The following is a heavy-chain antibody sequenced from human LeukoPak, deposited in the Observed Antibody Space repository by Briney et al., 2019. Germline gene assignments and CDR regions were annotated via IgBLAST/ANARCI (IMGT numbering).Heavy chain of an antibody. V-gene: IGHV4-39*01. D-gene: IGHD5-24*01. CDR3: MRHEEEDGYNAKPFDF. J-gene: IGHJ4*02. Sequence: PSETLSLTXTVSGGSISNSNYYWGWVRQPPGKGPEWIGTIYYSGNTYYNPSLKSRVTISVDTSKNQFSLRLSSVTAADTAVYFCMRHEEEDGYNAKPFDFWGQGTLVTVSS. CDR2: IYYSGNT. CDR1: GGSISNSNYY.